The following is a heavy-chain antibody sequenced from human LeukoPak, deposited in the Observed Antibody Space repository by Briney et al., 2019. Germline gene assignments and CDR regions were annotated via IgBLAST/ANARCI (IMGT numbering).Heavy chain of an antibody. CDR3: ARDRSTKEQWLVLDAFDI. CDR2: ISAYNGNT. Sequence: ASVKVSCKASGYTFTSYGISWVRQAPGQGLEWMGWISAYNGNTNYAQKLQGRVTMTTDTSTSTAYMELRSLRSDDTAVYYCARDRSTKEQWLVLDAFDIWGQGTMVTVSS. D-gene: IGHD6-19*01. V-gene: IGHV1-18*01. CDR1: GYTFTSYG. J-gene: IGHJ3*02.